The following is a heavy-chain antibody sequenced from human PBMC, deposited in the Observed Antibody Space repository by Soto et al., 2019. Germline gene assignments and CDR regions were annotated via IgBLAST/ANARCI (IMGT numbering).Heavy chain of an antibody. V-gene: IGHV1-69*01. CDR2: IIPLFATT. J-gene: IGHJ3*02. CDR1: GGGFSNYG. CDR3: ARTRRETHLRDAFDI. Sequence: GVSLKVSCKAAGGGFSNYGISWVRQAPGQGLEWMGGIIPLFATTDYAQKLQGRVTITADESTSTAYMDVRSLRSEDTAVYYCARTRRETHLRDAFDIWGQGTMVTVSS.